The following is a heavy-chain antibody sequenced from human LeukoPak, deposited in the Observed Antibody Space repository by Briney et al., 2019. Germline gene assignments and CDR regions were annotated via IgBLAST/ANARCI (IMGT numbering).Heavy chain of an antibody. CDR1: GFTFDDYG. CDR2: INWNGGST. Sequence: PGGSLRLSCAASGFTFDDYGMSWVRQAPGKGLEWVSGINWNGGSTGYADSVKGRFTISRDNAKNSLYLQMNSLRAEDTAVYYCAKVRSSSWNDAFDIWGQGTMVTVSS. V-gene: IGHV3-20*04. J-gene: IGHJ3*02. D-gene: IGHD6-6*01. CDR3: AKVRSSSWNDAFDI.